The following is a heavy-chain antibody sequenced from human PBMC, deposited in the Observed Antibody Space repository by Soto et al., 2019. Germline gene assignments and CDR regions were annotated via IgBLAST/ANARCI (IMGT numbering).Heavy chain of an antibody. CDR3: ARGAGDYGDGY. CDR2: INHSGST. V-gene: IGHV4-34*01. D-gene: IGHD4-17*01. J-gene: IGHJ4*02. Sequence: QVQLQQWGAGLLKPSETLSLTCAVYGGSFSGYYWSWIRQPPGKGLEWIGEINHSGSTNYNPSLKSRVTISVDTSKNQFSLKLSSVTAADTAVYYCARGAGDYGDGYWGQGTLVTVAS. CDR1: GGSFSGYY.